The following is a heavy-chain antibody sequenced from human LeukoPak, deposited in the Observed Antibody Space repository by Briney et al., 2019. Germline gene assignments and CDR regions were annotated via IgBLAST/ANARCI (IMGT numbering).Heavy chain of an antibody. CDR3: ARDGGWNFNWFGP. CDR2: IYYSGST. J-gene: IGHJ5*02. D-gene: IGHD1-7*01. Sequence: PSETLSLTCTVSGGSISSYYWSWIRQPPGKGLEWIGYIYYSGSTNYNPSLKSRVTISVDTSKNQFSLKLSSVTAADTAVYYCARDGGWNFNWFGPWGQGTLVTVSS. V-gene: IGHV4-59*01. CDR1: GGSISSYY.